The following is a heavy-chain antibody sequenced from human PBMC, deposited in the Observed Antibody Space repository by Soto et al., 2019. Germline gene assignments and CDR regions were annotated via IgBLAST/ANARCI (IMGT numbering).Heavy chain of an antibody. D-gene: IGHD2-15*01. CDR1: GGSVSSSSYS. Sequence: SETLSLTCTVSGGSVSSSSYSWSWIRQPPGKGLEWIGYIYHSGSTYYNPSLKSRVTISVDRSKNQFSLKLSSVTAADTAVYYCARDLCSGGSCHPTNWGQGTLVTVSS. CDR2: IYHSGST. V-gene: IGHV4-30-2*01. J-gene: IGHJ4*02. CDR3: ARDLCSGGSCHPTN.